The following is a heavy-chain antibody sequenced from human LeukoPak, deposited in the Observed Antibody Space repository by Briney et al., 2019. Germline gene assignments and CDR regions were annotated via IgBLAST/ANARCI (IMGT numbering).Heavy chain of an antibody. CDR1: GFTFSSYA. J-gene: IGHJ4*02. CDR3: AKTGSNNEGSFDF. Sequence: GGSLRLSCATSGFTFSSYAMSWVRQAPGKGLERVSAISGSGAATYYADSVKVRLTISRDNSKNTLYLQMNSLRAEDTAIYYCAKTGSNNEGSFDFWGQGTLVTVSS. D-gene: IGHD1-26*01. V-gene: IGHV3-23*01. CDR2: ISGSGAAT.